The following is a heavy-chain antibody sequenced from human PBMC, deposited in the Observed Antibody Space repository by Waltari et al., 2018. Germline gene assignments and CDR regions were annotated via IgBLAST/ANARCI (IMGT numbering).Heavy chain of an antibody. D-gene: IGHD4-17*01. CDR3: AKERLWGATVTYFDY. V-gene: IGHV3-30*18. J-gene: IGHJ4*02. Sequence: QVQLVESGGGVVQPGRSLRLSCAAAGFTFSSYGMHWVGRAPGKGLEWVAVIWYDGSNKYYADSVKGRFTISRDNSKNTLYLQMNSLRAEDTAMYYCAKERLWGATVTYFDYWGQGTLVTVSS. CDR1: GFTFSSYG. CDR2: IWYDGSNK.